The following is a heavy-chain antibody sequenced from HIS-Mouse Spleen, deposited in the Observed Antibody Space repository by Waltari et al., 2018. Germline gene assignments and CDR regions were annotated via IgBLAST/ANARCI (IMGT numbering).Heavy chain of an antibody. J-gene: IGHJ6*02. CDR1: GGSISLGGYY. CDR3: ARDAASYYYYGMDV. CDR2: IYYSWRT. V-gene: IGHV4-31*03. Sequence: QVQLQESGPGLVKPSQTLSLTCPVSGGSISLGGYYWSWIRQHPGKGLEWIGYIYYSWRTHYNPYLKSRVTISVDTSKNQFSLKLSSVTAADTAVYYCARDAASYYYYGMDVWGQGTTVTVSS.